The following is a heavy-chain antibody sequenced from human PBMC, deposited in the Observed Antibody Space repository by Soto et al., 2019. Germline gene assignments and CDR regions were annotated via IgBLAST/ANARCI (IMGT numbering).Heavy chain of an antibody. CDR1: GFTFSSYA. Sequence: EVQLLESGGGLVQPGGSLRLSCAASGFTFSSYAMSWVRQAPGKGLEWVSGISGGGGSTYYADSVKGRFTISRDNSKNTLYLQMNSLRAEDTAVYYCANERYSSGWYWSYWGQGTLVTVSS. V-gene: IGHV3-23*01. CDR3: ANERYSSGWYWSY. D-gene: IGHD6-19*01. CDR2: ISGGGGST. J-gene: IGHJ4*02.